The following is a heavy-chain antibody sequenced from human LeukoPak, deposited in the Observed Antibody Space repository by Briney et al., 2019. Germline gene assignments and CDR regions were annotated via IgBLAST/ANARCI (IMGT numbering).Heavy chain of an antibody. CDR1: GFTFSSYA. D-gene: IGHD3-10*01. CDR2: FSGSGGST. Sequence: GGSLRLSCAASGFTFSSYAMSWVRQAPGKGLEWVSAFSGSGGSTYYADSVKGRFTISRDNSKNTLYLQMNSLRAEDTAVYYCAKDKLLWFGEFPHYWGQGTLVTVSS. J-gene: IGHJ4*02. V-gene: IGHV3-23*01. CDR3: AKDKLLWFGEFPHY.